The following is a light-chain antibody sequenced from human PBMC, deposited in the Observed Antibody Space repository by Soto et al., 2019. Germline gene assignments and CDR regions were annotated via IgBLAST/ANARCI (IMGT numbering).Light chain of an antibody. CDR1: HPVSTY. CDR3: HQRSKWPLT. J-gene: IGKJ3*01. Sequence: EIVLTQSPATLSLSPGERATLSCRASHPVSTYLTWYQQKPGQAPRLLIYEASNRATGIPARFSGSGSGTDFTLTISSLEHEDFAVYYCHQRSKWPLTFGPGTKVDI. V-gene: IGKV3-11*01. CDR2: EAS.